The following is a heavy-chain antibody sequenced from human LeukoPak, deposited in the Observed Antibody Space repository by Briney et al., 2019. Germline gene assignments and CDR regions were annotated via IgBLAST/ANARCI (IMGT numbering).Heavy chain of an antibody. Sequence: GASVKVSCKASGYTFTSYGISWVRQAPGQGLEWMGWISAYNGNTNYAQKLQGRVTMTTDTSTSTAYMELRSLRSDDTAVYYCARVFPRESLGAFDIWGQGTMVTVSS. CDR3: ARVFPRESLGAFDI. V-gene: IGHV1-18*01. CDR2: ISAYNGNT. CDR1: GYTFTSYG. D-gene: IGHD2-21*01. J-gene: IGHJ3*02.